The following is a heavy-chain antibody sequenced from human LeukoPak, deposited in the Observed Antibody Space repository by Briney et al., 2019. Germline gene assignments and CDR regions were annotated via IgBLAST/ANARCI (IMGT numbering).Heavy chain of an antibody. Sequence: PGGSLRLSCEASGFIFGDHSMYWVRQAPGKGLEWVSRITWDGGSAYYADSVMSRFTMSRDNSKDSLYLQMNSLRPEDTAFYYCAKGGNKGTIEYWGQGTLVAVSS. CDR1: GFIFGDHS. V-gene: IGHV3-43D*03. J-gene: IGHJ4*02. CDR2: ITWDGGSA. CDR3: AKGGNKGTIEY. D-gene: IGHD1-14*01.